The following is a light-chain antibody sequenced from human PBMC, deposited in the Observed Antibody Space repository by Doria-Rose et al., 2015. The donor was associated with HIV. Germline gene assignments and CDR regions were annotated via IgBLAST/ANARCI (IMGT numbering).Light chain of an antibody. V-gene: IGKV1-39*01. Sequence: ITCRTSQSISSNLNWYQQKSGEAPKLLIYAASNLRSGAPSRFSGSGSGTDFTLTINSLQPEDFATYYCQQSYSPLYTFGQGTKLEIK. CDR3: QQSYSPLYT. J-gene: IGKJ2*01. CDR1: QSISSN. CDR2: AAS.